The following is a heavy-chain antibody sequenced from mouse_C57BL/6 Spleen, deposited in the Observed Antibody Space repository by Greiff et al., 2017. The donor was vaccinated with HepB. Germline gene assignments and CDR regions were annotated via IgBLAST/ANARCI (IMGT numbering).Heavy chain of an antibody. CDR1: GYAFSSSW. Sequence: LQESGPELVKPGASVKISCKASGYAFSSSWMNWVKQRPGKGLEWIGRIYPGDGDTNYNGKFKGKATLTADKSSITAYMQLSSLTSEDSAVYFCASELGERFAYWGQGTLVTVSA. J-gene: IGHJ3*01. D-gene: IGHD4-1*01. CDR2: IYPGDGDT. V-gene: IGHV1-82*01. CDR3: ASELGERFAY.